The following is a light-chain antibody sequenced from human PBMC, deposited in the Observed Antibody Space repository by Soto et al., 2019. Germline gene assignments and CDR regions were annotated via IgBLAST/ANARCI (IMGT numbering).Light chain of an antibody. CDR1: SGHTNYA. V-gene: IGLV4-69*01. CDR2: LKSDGSH. Sequence: QLVLTQSPSAAASLGASVKLTCTLSSGHTNYAIAWHQQQPEKGPRYLMKLKSDGSHSKGDGIPDRFSGSSSGAERYLTISSLQSEDEADYYCQTWGTGIRVFGGGTKVTVL. CDR3: QTWGTGIRV. J-gene: IGLJ3*02.